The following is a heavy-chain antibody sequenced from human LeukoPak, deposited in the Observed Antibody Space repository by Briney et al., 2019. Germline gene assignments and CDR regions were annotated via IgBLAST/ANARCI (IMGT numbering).Heavy chain of an antibody. CDR2: ISSSGSTI. CDR3: AREEWDRIKPQQPYLAFDI. D-gene: IGHD1-26*01. CDR1: GFTFSDYY. J-gene: IGHJ3*02. V-gene: IGHV3-11*04. Sequence: PGGSLRLSCAASGFTFSDYYMSWIRQAPGKGLEWVSYISSSGSTIYYADSVKGRFTISRDNAKNSLYLQMNSLRAEDTAVYYCAREEWDRIKPQQPYLAFDIWGQGTMDTVSS.